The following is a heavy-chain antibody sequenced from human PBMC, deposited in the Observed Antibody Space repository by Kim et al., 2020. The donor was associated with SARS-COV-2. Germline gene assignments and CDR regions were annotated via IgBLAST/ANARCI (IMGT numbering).Heavy chain of an antibody. CDR3: ARGISDWYFDL. Sequence: GGSLRLSCAASGFTFSSYSMNWVRQAPGKGLEWVSYISSSSSTIYYADSVKGRFTISRDNAKNSLYLQMNSLRAKDTAVYYCARGISDWYFDLWGRGTLVTVSS. V-gene: IGHV3-48*04. CDR1: GFTFSSYS. CDR2: ISSSSSTI. J-gene: IGHJ2*01.